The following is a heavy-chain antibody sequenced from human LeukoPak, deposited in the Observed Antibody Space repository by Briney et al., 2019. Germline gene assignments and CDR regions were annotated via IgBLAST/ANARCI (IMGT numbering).Heavy chain of an antibody. Sequence: GASVKVACKASVGTFSNYAISWVRQAPGQGLAWMGRIIPILGIANYAQKFQGRVTITADKSTSTAYMELSSLRSEDTAVYYCARGLALGYCSGGSCYAYDVWGKGTTVTVSS. J-gene: IGHJ6*04. CDR2: IIPILGIA. V-gene: IGHV1-69*04. CDR3: ARGLALGYCSGGSCYAYDV. D-gene: IGHD2-15*01. CDR1: VGTFSNYA.